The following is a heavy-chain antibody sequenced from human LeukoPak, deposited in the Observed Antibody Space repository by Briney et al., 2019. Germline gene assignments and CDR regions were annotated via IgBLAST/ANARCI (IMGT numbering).Heavy chain of an antibody. V-gene: IGHV4-59*08. J-gene: IGHJ5*02. CDR3: AGAVTTSWFDP. CDR1: GGSISSYY. D-gene: IGHD4-17*01. CDR2: IYYSGST. Sequence: PSETLSLTCTVSGGSISSYYWSWIRQPPGKGLEWIGYIYYSGSTNYNPSLKSRVTISVDTSKNQFSLKLSSVTAADTAAYYCAGAVTTSWFDPWGQGTLVTVSS.